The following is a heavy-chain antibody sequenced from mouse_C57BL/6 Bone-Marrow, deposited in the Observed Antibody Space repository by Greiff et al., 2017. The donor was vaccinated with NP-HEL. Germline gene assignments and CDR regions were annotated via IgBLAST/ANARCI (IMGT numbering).Heavy chain of an antibody. D-gene: IGHD2-3*01. Sequence: VQLQQPGAELVRPGSSVKLSCKASGYTFTSYWMDWVKQRPGQGLEWIGNIYPSDSETHYNQKFKDKATLTVDKSSSTAYMQLSSLTSEDSAVYYCARDCYYWFAYWGQGTLVTVSA. CDR3: ARDCYYWFAY. CDR1: GYTFTSYW. CDR2: IYPSDSET. V-gene: IGHV1-61*01. J-gene: IGHJ3*01.